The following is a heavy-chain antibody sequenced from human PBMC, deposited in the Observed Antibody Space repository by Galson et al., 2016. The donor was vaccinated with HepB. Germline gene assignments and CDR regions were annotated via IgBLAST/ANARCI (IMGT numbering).Heavy chain of an antibody. CDR2: IRSKANLYAT. CDR1: GFTFSGST. D-gene: IGHD5-18*01. Sequence: SLRLSCAASGFTFSGSTMHWVRQASGKGLEWVGRIRSKANLYATAYAASGKGRFTISRDDSKNTAYLQMNSLKTDDTAVYYCSRHVDFPPPEYSYELPTDYWGQGTLVTVSS. CDR3: SRHVDFPPPEYSYELPTDY. J-gene: IGHJ4*02. V-gene: IGHV3-73*01.